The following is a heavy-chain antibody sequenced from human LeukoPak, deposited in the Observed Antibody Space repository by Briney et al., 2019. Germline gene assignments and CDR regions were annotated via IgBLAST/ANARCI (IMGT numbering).Heavy chain of an antibody. CDR1: GYTFTSYG. CDR2: ISAYNGNT. J-gene: IGHJ4*02. D-gene: IGHD3-10*01. V-gene: IGHV1-18*01. Sequence: ASVKVSCKASGYTFTSYGISWVRQAPGQGLEWMGWISAYNGNTNYAQKLQGRVTMTTDTSTSTAYMELRSLRSDDTAVYYCARVPARYYYAGYFDYWGQGILVTVSS. CDR3: ARVPARYYYAGYFDY.